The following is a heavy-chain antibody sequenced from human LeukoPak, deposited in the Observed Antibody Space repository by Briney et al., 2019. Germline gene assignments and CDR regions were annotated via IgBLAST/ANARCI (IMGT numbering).Heavy chain of an antibody. D-gene: IGHD2-21*02. Sequence: SVKGSCKACRYISSNYYMQWVRQSPGQGFEWMGIINPSGGDTRYAQKFQGRVSMTRDMSTSTVYMELSSLRFEDTAVYFCARGRHILMVTVNFDYWGQGTLVTVSS. J-gene: IGHJ4*02. CDR3: ARGRHILMVTVNFDY. CDR1: RYISSNYY. CDR2: INPSGGDT. V-gene: IGHV1-46*01.